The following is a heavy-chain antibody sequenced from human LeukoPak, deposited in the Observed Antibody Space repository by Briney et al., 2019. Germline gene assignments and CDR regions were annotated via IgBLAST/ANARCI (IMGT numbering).Heavy chain of an antibody. CDR2: IYHSGST. J-gene: IGHJ4*02. CDR3: ARITMVRGVILYFDY. CDR1: GFTFSSYEM. D-gene: IGHD3-10*01. Sequence: GSLRLSCAASGFTFSSYEMNWVRQPPGKGLEWIGEIYHSGSTNYNPSLKSRVTISVDKSKNQFSLKLSSVTAADTAVYYCARITMVRGVILYFDYWGQGTLVTVSS. V-gene: IGHV4-4*02.